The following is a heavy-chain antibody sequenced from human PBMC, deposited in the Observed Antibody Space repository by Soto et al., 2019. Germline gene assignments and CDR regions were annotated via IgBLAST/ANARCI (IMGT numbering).Heavy chain of an antibody. J-gene: IGHJ2*01. Sequence: PGKGLEWVAVISYDGSNTYCADYVKGRFTISRDNSTNTLYLQMNRLRAEDTAVFYCFSFQAEDGIRATVPVSAFLLNRSYDL. D-gene: IGHD1-26*01. V-gene: IGHV3-30-3*01. CDR3: FSFQAEDGIRATVPVSAFLLNRSYDL. CDR2: ISYDGSNT.